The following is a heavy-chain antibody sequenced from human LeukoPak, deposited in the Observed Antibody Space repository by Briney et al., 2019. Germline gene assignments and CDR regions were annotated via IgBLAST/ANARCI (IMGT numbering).Heavy chain of an antibody. D-gene: IGHD2-15*01. CDR2: IYYSGST. CDR1: GGSISSGGYY. J-gene: IGHJ4*02. V-gene: IGHV4-31*03. Sequence: SETLSLTCTVSGGSISSGGYYWSWNRQHPGKGLEWIGYIYYSGSTYYNPSLKSRVTISVDTSKNQFSLKLSSVTAADTAVYYCARVGNGYCSGGSCFATANPIDYWGQGTLVTVSS. CDR3: ARVGNGYCSGGSCFATANPIDY.